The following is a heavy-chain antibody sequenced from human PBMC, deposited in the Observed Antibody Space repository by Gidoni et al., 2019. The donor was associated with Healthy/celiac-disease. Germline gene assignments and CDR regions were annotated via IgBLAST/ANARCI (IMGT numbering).Heavy chain of an antibody. V-gene: IGHV3-30-3*01. J-gene: IGHJ6*02. CDR3: ARDNRVAARNSRVYYYYGMDV. Sequence: KGLEWVAVISYDGSNKYYADSVKGRFTISRDNSKNTLYLQMNSLRAEDTAVYYCARDNRVAARNSRVYYYYGMDVWGQGTTVTVSS. CDR2: ISYDGSNK. D-gene: IGHD6-6*01.